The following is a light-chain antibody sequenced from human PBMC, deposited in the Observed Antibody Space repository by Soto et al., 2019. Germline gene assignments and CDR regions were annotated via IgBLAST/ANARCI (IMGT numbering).Light chain of an antibody. CDR3: QQRSQWPPMT. Sequence: ETVLTQSPATLSLSPVEVATLSFISSQSVSSFLAWYQQKPGQAPRLLIYDASNRATGIPARFSGSGSGTDFTLTIRSLEPEDFAVYYCQQRSQWPPMTCGQGTRREI. CDR2: DAS. J-gene: IGKJ5*01. V-gene: IGKV3-11*01. CDR1: QSVSSF.